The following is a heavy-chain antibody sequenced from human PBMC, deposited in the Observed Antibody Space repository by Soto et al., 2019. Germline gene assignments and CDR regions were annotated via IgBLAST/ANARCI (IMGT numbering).Heavy chain of an antibody. D-gene: IGHD1-1*01. CDR3: AGRDGYNLNFDY. CDR2: IIPILGIA. J-gene: IGHJ4*02. CDR1: GGTFSSYT. Sequence: QVQLVQSGAEVKKPGSSVKVSCKASGGTFSSYTISWVRQAPGQGLEWMGRIIPILGIANYAQKFQGRVTITADKSTSTAYTELSSVRSEDTAVYYCAGRDGYNLNFDYWGQGTLVTVSS. V-gene: IGHV1-69*02.